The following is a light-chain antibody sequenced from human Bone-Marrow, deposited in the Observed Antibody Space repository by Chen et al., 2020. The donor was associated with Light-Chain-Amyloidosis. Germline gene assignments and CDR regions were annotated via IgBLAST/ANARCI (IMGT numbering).Light chain of an antibody. Sequence: SHALTQPSSVSVAPGQTATIACGGNNIGSTSVHWYQQTPGQAPLLVVYDDSDRPSGIPERLSGSNSGNTATLTISRVEAGDEADYYCQVWDRSSDRPVFGGGTKLTVL. V-gene: IGLV3-21*02. CDR2: DDS. CDR3: QVWDRSSDRPV. J-gene: IGLJ3*02. CDR1: NIGSTS.